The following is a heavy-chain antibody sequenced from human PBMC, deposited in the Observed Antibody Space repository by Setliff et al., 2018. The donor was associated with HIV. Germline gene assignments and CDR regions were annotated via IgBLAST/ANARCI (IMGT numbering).Heavy chain of an antibody. Sequence: SETLSLTCAVYGGSFNDYYWSWIRQPPGKGLEWIGEIIHSGSINYNPSLKSRVTISVDTYNNQFSLNMNSVDAADTAVYYCARGYASGYDAYGYWGQGTLVTVSS. V-gene: IGHV4-34*01. J-gene: IGHJ4*02. CDR3: ARGYASGYDAYGY. CDR2: IIHSGSI. CDR1: GGSFNDYY. D-gene: IGHD5-12*01.